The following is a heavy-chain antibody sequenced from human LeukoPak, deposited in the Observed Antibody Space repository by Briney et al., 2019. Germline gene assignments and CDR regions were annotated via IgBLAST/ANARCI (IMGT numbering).Heavy chain of an antibody. Sequence: SETLSLTCAVYGGSLSAYYWTWIRQPPGKGLEWIGEINHGGSTNYNPSLKSRVTISIDTSKNQFSLKLSSVTAADTAVYYCARILWFGELVWFDPWGQGTLVTVSS. D-gene: IGHD3-10*01. CDR1: GGSLSAYY. V-gene: IGHV4-34*01. CDR2: INHGGST. CDR3: ARILWFGELVWFDP. J-gene: IGHJ5*02.